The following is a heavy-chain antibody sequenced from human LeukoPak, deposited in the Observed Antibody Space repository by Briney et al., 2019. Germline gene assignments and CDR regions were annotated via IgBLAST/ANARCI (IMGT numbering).Heavy chain of an antibody. D-gene: IGHD3-9*01. CDR3: VRGYYDIVTAYFALYYYGMDV. J-gene: IGHJ6*02. CDR2: ISSSSGTI. V-gene: IGHV3-48*01. CDR1: GFTFSTYS. Sequence: PGGSLRLSCAASGFTFSTYSMNWVRQAPGKGLEWVSYISSSSGTIYYADSVKGRFTISRDNAENSMHLLMKSLRAEDAAVYYCVRGYYDIVTAYFALYYYGMDVWGQGTTVTVSS.